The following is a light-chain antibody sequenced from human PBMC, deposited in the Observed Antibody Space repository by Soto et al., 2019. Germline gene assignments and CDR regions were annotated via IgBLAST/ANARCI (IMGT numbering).Light chain of an antibody. Sequence: EGVLTQSPGTLSLSPGERATLSCRASQSVSSSYLSWYQQTPGQAPRLLIYGASSRATGIPDRFSGSGSGTDFTLTISRLEPEDFAVYYCQQYGSSPRTFGQGTKVDIK. CDR1: QSVSSSY. J-gene: IGKJ1*01. CDR2: GAS. CDR3: QQYGSSPRT. V-gene: IGKV3-20*01.